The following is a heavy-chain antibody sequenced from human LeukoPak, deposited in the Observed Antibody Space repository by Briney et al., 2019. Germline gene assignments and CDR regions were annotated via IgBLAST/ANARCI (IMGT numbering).Heavy chain of an antibody. D-gene: IGHD3-10*01. CDR2: INPNSGGT. CDR3: ARTRGSGSSYWFDP. Sequence: GASVKVSCKASGYTFTRYYMHWVRQAPGQGLEWMGWINPNSGGTNYAQKFQGRVTMTRDTSISTAYMELSRLRSDDTAVYYCARTRGSGSSYWFDPWGQGTLVTVSS. V-gene: IGHV1-2*02. J-gene: IGHJ5*02. CDR1: GYTFTRYY.